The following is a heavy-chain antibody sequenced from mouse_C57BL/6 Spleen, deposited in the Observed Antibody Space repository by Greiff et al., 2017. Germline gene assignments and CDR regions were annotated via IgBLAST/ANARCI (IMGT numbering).Heavy chain of an antibody. J-gene: IGHJ4*01. CDR3: ARYYYGSSYHYAMDY. Sequence: QVQLQQSGAELAKPGASVKLSCKASGYTFTSYWMHWVKQRPGQGLEWIGYINPSSGYTKYNQKFKDKATLTADNSSSTAYMQLSSLTYEDSAVYYCARYYYGSSYHYAMDYWGQGTSVTVSS. CDR2: INPSSGYT. CDR1: GYTFTSYW. D-gene: IGHD1-1*01. V-gene: IGHV1-7*01.